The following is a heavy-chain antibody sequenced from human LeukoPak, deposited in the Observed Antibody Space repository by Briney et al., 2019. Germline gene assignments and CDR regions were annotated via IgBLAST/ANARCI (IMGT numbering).Heavy chain of an antibody. Sequence: GGSLRLSCAASGFTFSNFWMHWVRQAPGKGLERVSYISSSSSTIYYADSVKGRFTISRDNTKNSLYLQMNSLRAEDTAVYYCARGAYYYEDWGQGTLVTVSS. CDR1: GFTFSNFW. CDR2: ISSSSSTI. D-gene: IGHD3-22*01. CDR3: ARGAYYYED. V-gene: IGHV3-48*01. J-gene: IGHJ4*02.